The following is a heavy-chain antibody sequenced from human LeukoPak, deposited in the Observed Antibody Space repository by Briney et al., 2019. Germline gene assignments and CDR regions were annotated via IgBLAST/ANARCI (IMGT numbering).Heavy chain of an antibody. V-gene: IGHV3-30*02. CDR2: VRYDGKNQ. D-gene: IGHD4-23*01. J-gene: IGHJ4*02. Sequence: GGSLRLSCTPSGFTFSSYGTHWVPQAPGKGLEWVSFVRYDGKNQYYAAPVKGRFTVARDNSKKTVSLQMHSLRREDTAVYYCVKDLLQWYKFDSWGQGTLVIVSS. CDR3: VKDLLQWYKFDS. CDR1: GFTFSSYG.